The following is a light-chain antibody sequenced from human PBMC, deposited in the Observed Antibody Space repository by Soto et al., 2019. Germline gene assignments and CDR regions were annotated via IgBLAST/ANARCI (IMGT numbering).Light chain of an antibody. Sequence: QSVLTQPASVSGSPGQSITISCTGSSGDVGGYGYVSWYQQHPGKAPKLIIYEVTKRPSGVSNRFSGSKSGNTASLTISGLQSDDEADYFCSSYSISTAYLFGTGTKVTVL. CDR1: SGDVGGYGY. CDR2: EVT. CDR3: SSYSISTAYL. V-gene: IGLV2-14*01. J-gene: IGLJ1*01.